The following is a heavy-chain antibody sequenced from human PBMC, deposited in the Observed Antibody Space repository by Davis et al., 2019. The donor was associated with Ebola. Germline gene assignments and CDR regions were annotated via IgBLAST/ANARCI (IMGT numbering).Heavy chain of an antibody. D-gene: IGHD3-10*01. Sequence: ASVKVSCKASGYTFTNYYMHWVRQAPGQGLEWMGMINPNDGRTIYAQKFQGRVTMTRNTSISTAYMELSSLRSEDTAVYYCARLVGEFYFYGMDVWGKGTTVTVSS. J-gene: IGHJ6*04. CDR3: ARLVGEFYFYGMDV. V-gene: IGHV1-46*01. CDR2: INPNDGRT. CDR1: GYTFTNYY.